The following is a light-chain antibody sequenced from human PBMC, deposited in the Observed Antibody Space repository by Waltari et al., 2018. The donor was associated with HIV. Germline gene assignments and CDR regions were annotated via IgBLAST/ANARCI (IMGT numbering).Light chain of an antibody. CDR1: QAISIY. J-gene: IGKJ4*01. V-gene: IGKV1-27*01. CDR2: AAS. CDR3: QQYDSAPLT. Sequence: DIQMTQSPSSLSASVGDSDTITCRASQAISIYLAWYQQKPGKVPKLLMYAASTWQSGVPSRFSGGGSGTYFTLTISSLQPEDVATYYCQQYDSAPLTFGGGTKVEI.